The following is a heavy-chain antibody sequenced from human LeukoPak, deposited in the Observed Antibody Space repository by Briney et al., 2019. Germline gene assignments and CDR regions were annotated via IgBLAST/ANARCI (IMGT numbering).Heavy chain of an antibody. V-gene: IGHV4-59*08. CDR1: GGSISGYH. D-gene: IGHD1-26*01. CDR2: IYYSGTT. CDR3: ARYSGTHSRNFDC. J-gene: IGHJ4*02. Sequence: PSETLSLTCTVSGGSISGYHWSWIRQPPGKGLEWIGYIYYSGTTTYNPPLKSRVTISVDTSKNQFSLNLSSVTAADTAVYYCARYSGTHSRNFDCWGQGTLVTVSS.